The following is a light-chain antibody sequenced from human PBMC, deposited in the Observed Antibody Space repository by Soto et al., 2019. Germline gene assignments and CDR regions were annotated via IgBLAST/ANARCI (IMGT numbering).Light chain of an antibody. Sequence: QSVLTQPASVSESPGQSITISCTGTNSDVGDYNLVSWYQHHPDKAPKLMIYEGSKRPSGVSNRFSGSKSGNTASLTISGLKAEDEAHYYCCSFAGGTTFYIFGTGTKVTVL. CDR2: EGS. CDR1: NSDVGDYNL. V-gene: IGLV2-23*01. J-gene: IGLJ1*01. CDR3: CSFAGGTTFYI.